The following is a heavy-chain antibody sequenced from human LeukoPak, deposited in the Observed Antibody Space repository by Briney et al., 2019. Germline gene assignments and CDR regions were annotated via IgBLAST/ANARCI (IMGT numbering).Heavy chain of an antibody. D-gene: IGHD2-2*01. CDR1: GFTFSSYA. V-gene: IGHV3-30-3*01. CDR3: ARDRDIVVVPAAHYYYYGMDV. Sequence: GGSLRLSRAASGFTFSSYAMSWVRQAPGKGLEWVAVISYDGSNKYYADSVKGRFTISRDNSKNTLYLQMNSLRAEDTAVYYCARDRDIVVVPAAHYYYYGMDVWGQGTTVTVSS. J-gene: IGHJ6*02. CDR2: ISYDGSNK.